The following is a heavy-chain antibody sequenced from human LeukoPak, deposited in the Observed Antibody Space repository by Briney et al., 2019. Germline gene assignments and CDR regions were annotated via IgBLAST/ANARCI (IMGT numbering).Heavy chain of an antibody. Sequence: GGSLRLSCATSGFTFSKYWMSWVRQAPGKGLEWVSAISGSGGSTYYADSVKGRFTISRDNSKNTLYLQMNSLRAEDTAVYYCAKSDSSGYYLPSRVDVVGAFDIWGQGTMVTVSS. CDR2: ISGSGGST. CDR3: AKSDSSGYYLPSRVDVVGAFDI. D-gene: IGHD3-22*01. CDR1: GFTFSKYW. V-gene: IGHV3-23*01. J-gene: IGHJ3*02.